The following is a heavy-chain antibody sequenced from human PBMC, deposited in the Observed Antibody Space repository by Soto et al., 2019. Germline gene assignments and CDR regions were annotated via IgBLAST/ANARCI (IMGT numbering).Heavy chain of an antibody. V-gene: IGHV4-34*01. Sequence: SETLSLTCAVDGGSFSGYYWSWIRQPQGKGLEWIGEINHSGSTNYNPSLKSRVTISVDTSKNQFSLKLSSVTAADTAVYYCARFQMITFGGVHYGMDVWGQGTTVTVSS. CDR3: ARFQMITFGGVHYGMDV. J-gene: IGHJ6*02. CDR2: INHSGST. CDR1: GGSFSGYY. D-gene: IGHD3-16*01.